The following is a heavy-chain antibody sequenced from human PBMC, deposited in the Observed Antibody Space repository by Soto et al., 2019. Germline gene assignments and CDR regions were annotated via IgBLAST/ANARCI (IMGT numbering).Heavy chain of an antibody. V-gene: IGHV3-11*01. CDR2: ISSSGRAI. J-gene: IGHJ4*02. Sequence: QLQLLESGGDLVKPGGSLRLSCAASGFTVSGNDLSWIRQAPGKGLEWVSSISSSGRAIYYADSVKGRFTISRDNAKDSLYLQMSSLRAKQTAIYYCASHHTSGWLYFDSWGQGTLVTVSS. CDR1: GFTVSGND. D-gene: IGHD6-19*01. CDR3: ASHHTSGWLYFDS.